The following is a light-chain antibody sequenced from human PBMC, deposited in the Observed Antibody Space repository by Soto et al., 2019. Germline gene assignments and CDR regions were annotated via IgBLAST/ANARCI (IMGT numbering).Light chain of an antibody. CDR2: DAS. J-gene: IGKJ4*01. Sequence: DIQMTQSPSSLSASVGDRVTITCQASQDIANYLNWYQQKAGRAPKFLIYDASNLETGVPSRFSGSGSGTDFTLTISSLQSEDIATYYCQQYDNLPLTFGGGTNVDIK. V-gene: IGKV1-33*01. CDR3: QQYDNLPLT. CDR1: QDIANY.